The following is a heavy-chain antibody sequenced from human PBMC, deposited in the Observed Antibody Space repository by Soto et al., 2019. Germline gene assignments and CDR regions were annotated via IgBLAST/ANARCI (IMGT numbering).Heavy chain of an antibody. V-gene: IGHV3-23*01. CDR2: ISGSGQTT. J-gene: IGHJ4*02. Sequence: GGSLRLSCAASGFTLSSYSLSWLRQAPGKGLEWVSGISGSGQTTHYKDSVKGRFTISRDNFRNTLYLQVNSLRAEDTAIYFCAISRGDSWTTYFFDYWGQGALVTVSS. CDR1: GFTLSSYS. D-gene: IGHD4-4*01. CDR3: AISRGDSWTTYFFDY.